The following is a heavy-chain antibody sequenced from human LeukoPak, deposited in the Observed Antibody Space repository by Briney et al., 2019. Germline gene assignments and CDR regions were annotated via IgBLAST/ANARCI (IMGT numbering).Heavy chain of an antibody. V-gene: IGHV1-18*01. Sequence: ASVKVSCTAAGYTFSKFAIHWVRQAPGQGLEWMGWINTFNGNTDFAQKLQGRVTMTTDTSTSTAYLKLRSLTSDDTAVYYCARRGAARPPYFYYYLDVWGEGTTVTVSS. CDR3: ARRGAARPPYFYYYLDV. D-gene: IGHD6-6*01. J-gene: IGHJ6*03. CDR1: GYTFSKFA. CDR2: INTFNGNT.